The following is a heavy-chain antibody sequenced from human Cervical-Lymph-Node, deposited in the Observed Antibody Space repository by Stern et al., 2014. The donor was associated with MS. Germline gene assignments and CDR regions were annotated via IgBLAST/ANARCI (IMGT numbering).Heavy chain of an antibody. CDR1: GFTFRTYT. Sequence: EVHLVESGGGLVKPGGSLRLSCAASGFTFRTYTMHWVRQAPGKGLEWVSATSGSSSFRYYADSVKGRLTISRDNIKNSLYLQMDSLRGEDTAVYYCAREGDGYNYPFDYWGQGTLVTVSS. D-gene: IGHD5-24*01. J-gene: IGHJ4*02. V-gene: IGHV3-21*06. CDR2: TSGSSSFR. CDR3: AREGDGYNYPFDY.